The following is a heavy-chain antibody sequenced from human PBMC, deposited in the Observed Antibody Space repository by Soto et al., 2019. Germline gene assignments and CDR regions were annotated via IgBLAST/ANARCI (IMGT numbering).Heavy chain of an antibody. CDR3: AKVEWGSRYDILTGYSPFDY. D-gene: IGHD3-9*01. J-gene: IGHJ4*02. CDR1: GFTFSSYG. Sequence: QVQLVESGGGVVQPGRSLRLSCAASGFTFSSYGMHWVRQAPGKGLEWVAVISYDGSNKYYADSVKGRFTISRDNSKNTLYLQMNSLRAEDTAVYYCAKVEWGSRYDILTGYSPFDYWGQGTLVTVSS. CDR2: ISYDGSNK. V-gene: IGHV3-30*18.